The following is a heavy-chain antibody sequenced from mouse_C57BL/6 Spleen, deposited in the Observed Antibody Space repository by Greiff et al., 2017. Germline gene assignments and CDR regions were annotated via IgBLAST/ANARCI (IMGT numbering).Heavy chain of an antibody. CDR3: ARGTTVVEGYFDV. CDR1: GYTFTSYW. CDR2: IDPSDSYT. V-gene: IGHV1-69*01. Sequence: VQLQQPGAELVMPGASVKLSCKASGYTFTSYWMHWVKQRPGQGLEWIGEIDPSDSYTNYNQKFKGKSTLTVDKSSSTAYMQLSSLTSEDSAVYYCARGTTVVEGYFDVWGTGTTVTVSS. J-gene: IGHJ1*03. D-gene: IGHD1-1*01.